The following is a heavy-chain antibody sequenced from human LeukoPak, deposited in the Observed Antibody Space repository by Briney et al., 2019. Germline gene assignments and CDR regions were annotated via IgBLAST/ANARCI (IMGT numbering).Heavy chain of an antibody. CDR2: IYYSGST. CDR3: ARGAYTAMDY. Sequence: SETLSLTCTVSGGSISSYYWSWIRQPPGKGLEWIGYIYYSGSTTYNPSLKSRATISVETSKNQFSLKLSSVTAADTAVYYWARGAYTAMDYWGQGTLVTVSS. J-gene: IGHJ4*02. V-gene: IGHV4-59*01. CDR1: GGSISSYY. D-gene: IGHD5-18*01.